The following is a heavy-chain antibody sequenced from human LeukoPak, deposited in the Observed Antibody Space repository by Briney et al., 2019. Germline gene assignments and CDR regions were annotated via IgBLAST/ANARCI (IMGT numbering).Heavy chain of an antibody. V-gene: IGHV1-18*01. J-gene: IGHJ3*02. Sequence: EASVKVSCKASGYTFTSYGISWVRQAPGQGLEWMGWISAYNGNTSYAQKLQGRVTMTTDTSTSTAYMELRSLRSGDTAVYYCARVHYYDSSGYYYGAFDIWGQGTMVTVSS. CDR2: ISAYNGNT. CDR3: ARVHYYDSSGYYYGAFDI. CDR1: GYTFTSYG. D-gene: IGHD3-22*01.